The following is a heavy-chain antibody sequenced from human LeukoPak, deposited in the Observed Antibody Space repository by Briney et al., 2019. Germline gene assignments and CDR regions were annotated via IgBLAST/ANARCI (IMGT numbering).Heavy chain of an antibody. CDR1: GYTFTGYY. J-gene: IGHJ5*02. D-gene: IGHD4-17*01. CDR2: INPNSGGT. Sequence: EASVKVSCKASGYTFTGYYMHWVRQAPGQGLEWMGWINPNSGGTNYAQKFQGRVTMTRDTSISTAYMELSRLRSDDTAVYYCARDRSDYGDYWFDPWGQGTLVTVSS. V-gene: IGHV1-2*02. CDR3: ARDRSDYGDYWFDP.